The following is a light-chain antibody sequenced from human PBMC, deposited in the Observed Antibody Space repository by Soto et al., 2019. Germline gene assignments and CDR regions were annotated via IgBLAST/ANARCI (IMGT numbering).Light chain of an antibody. Sequence: QSALTQHASVSGSPGQSITISCTGTSSDVGGYNYVSWYQQHPGKAPKVMIYDVSSRPSGVSNRFSGSKSGNTAALTISGLQAEDESYYYCNPYTISSTLPYVFGTGTKVTVL. CDR2: DVS. CDR3: NPYTISSTLPYV. V-gene: IGLV2-14*01. J-gene: IGLJ1*01. CDR1: SSDVGGYNY.